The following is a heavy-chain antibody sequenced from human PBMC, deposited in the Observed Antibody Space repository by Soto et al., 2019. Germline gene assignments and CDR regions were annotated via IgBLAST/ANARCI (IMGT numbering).Heavy chain of an antibody. J-gene: IGHJ6*02. CDR2: ISYEGSNK. CDR3: ARERNTGYDYSYYYGMDV. CDR1: GFTFSPHA. Sequence: QVQLVESGGGVVQPGRSLRLSCAASGFTFSPHAMHWVRQGPGKGLEWVAVISYEGSNKYYADSVKGRFTISRDNSKNTLYLQMNSLRAEDTAVYYCARERNTGYDYSYYYGMDVWGQGTTVTVS. D-gene: IGHD5-18*01. V-gene: IGHV3-30-3*01.